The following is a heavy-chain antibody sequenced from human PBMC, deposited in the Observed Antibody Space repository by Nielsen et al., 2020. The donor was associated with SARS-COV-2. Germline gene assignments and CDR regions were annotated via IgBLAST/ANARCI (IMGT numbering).Heavy chain of an antibody. CDR2: ISAYNGNT. CDR3: ARDPPADYDILTGYQLHDY. J-gene: IGHJ4*02. Sequence: ASVKVSCKASGYTFTSYGISWVRQAPGQGLEWMGWISAYNGNTNYAQKLQGRVTMTTDTSTSTAYMELRSLRSDDTAVYYCARDPPADYDILTGYQLHDYWGQGTLVTVSS. V-gene: IGHV1-18*01. CDR1: GYTFTSYG. D-gene: IGHD3-9*01.